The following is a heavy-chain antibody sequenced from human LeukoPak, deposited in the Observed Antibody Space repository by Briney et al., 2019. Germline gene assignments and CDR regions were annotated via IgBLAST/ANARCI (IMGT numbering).Heavy chain of an antibody. CDR2: ITSSGGRT. J-gene: IGHJ4*02. D-gene: IGHD3-10*01. CDR1: GFIFSSYA. CDR3: AKDGVYGSGCCYYFDF. Sequence: PGGPLRFSCAASGFIFSSYAMSWVRQAPGKGLEWVSSITSSGGRTYYADSVEGRFTISRDNSKNTLYLPMNSLGAEATAVYYCAKDGVYGSGCCYYFDFWGQGTLVTVSS. V-gene: IGHV3-23*01.